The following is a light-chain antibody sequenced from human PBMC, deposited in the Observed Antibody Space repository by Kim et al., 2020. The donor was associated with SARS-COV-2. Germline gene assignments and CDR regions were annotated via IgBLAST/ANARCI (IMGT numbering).Light chain of an antibody. CDR3: QQSYSTPYT. Sequence: DIQMTQSPSSLSASVGDRVTITCRASQSTSSYLNWYQQKPGKAPNLLIYAASSLQSGVPSRFSGSGSGTDFTLTISNLQPEDFATYYCQQSYSTPYTFGQGTKLDI. J-gene: IGKJ2*01. V-gene: IGKV1-39*01. CDR2: AAS. CDR1: QSTSSY.